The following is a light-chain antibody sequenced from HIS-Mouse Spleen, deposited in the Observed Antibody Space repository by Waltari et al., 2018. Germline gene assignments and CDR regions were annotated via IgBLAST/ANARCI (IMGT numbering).Light chain of an antibody. CDR3: CSYAGSSTYVV. V-gene: IGLV2-23*01. J-gene: IGLJ2*01. CDR1: SSDVGGYNY. Sequence: QSALTQPASVSGSPGQSITISCTGTSSDVGGYNYVSWYQQHPGKAPKLMIYEGSKRPSGVSNRSSGSKSGNTASLTISGLQAEDEADYYCCSYAGSSTYVVFGGGTKLTVL. CDR2: EGS.